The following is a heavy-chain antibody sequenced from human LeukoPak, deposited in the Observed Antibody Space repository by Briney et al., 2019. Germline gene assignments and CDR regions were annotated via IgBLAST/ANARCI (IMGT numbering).Heavy chain of an antibody. D-gene: IGHD3-10*01. CDR3: ARTDSLWFGELLSGWFDP. CDR1: GGSISSGSYY. V-gene: IGHV4-61*02. CDR2: IYTSGST. Sequence: PSQTLSLTCTVSGGSISSGSYYWSWIRQPAGKGLEWIGRIYTSGSTNYNPSLKSRVTISVDTSKNQFSLKLSSVTAADTAVYYCARTDSLWFGELLSGWFDPWGQGTLVTVSS. J-gene: IGHJ5*02.